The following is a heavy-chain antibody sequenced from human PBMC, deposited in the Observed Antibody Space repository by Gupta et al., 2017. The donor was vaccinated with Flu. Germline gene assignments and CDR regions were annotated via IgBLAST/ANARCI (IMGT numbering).Heavy chain of an antibody. D-gene: IGHD3-3*01. J-gene: IGHJ4*02. V-gene: IGHV4-31*03. CDR1: GGPISSGGYY. CDR3: ARTPAGGGYDFWSGYRGGFDY. CDR2: IYYSGST. Sequence: QVQLQESGPGLVKPSQTLSLTCTVSGGPISSGGYYWRWIRQHPGKGLEWIGYIYYSGSTYYNPSLKSRVTISVDTSKNQFSLKLSSVTAADTAVYYCARTPAGGGYDFWSGYRGGFDYWGQGTLVTVSS.